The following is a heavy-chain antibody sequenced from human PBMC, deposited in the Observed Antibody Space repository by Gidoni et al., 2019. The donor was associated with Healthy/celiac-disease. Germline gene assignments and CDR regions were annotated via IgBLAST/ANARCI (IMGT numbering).Heavy chain of an antibody. D-gene: IGHD3-10*01. CDR3: ARQVYGSGSYYSDY. J-gene: IGHJ4*02. CDR2: IYYSGST. Sequence: QVQLQESGPGLVKPSETLSLTCNVSGGSISSYYWSWIRQPPGKGLEWIGYIYYSGSTNYNPSLKSRVTISVDTSKNQFSLKLSSVTAADTAVYYCARQVYGSGSYYSDYWGQGTLVTVSS. CDR1: GGSISSYY. V-gene: IGHV4-59*08.